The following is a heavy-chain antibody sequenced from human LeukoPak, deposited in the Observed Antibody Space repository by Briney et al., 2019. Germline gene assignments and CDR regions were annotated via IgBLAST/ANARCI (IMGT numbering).Heavy chain of an antibody. Sequence: RTGGSLRLSCAASGFKFDDYGMSWVRQAPGKGLEWVSGISWNGGNTGYADSVKGRFTISRDNAKNSLFLQVNSLRADDTVFYYCAREGIYCVNGVCYLDYWGQGTLVTVSS. CDR3: AREGIYCVNGVCYLDY. CDR1: GFKFDDYG. D-gene: IGHD2-8*01. J-gene: IGHJ4*02. CDR2: ISWNGGNT. V-gene: IGHV3-20*04.